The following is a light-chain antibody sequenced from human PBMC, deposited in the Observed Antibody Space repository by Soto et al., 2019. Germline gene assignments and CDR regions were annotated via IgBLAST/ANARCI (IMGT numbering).Light chain of an antibody. V-gene: IGLV2-11*01. J-gene: IGLJ1*01. CDR1: NSDVGTYNY. CDR2: DVS. Sequence: QSALTQPRSVSGSPGQSVTISCTGTNSDVGTYNYVSWYQQHPGKAPKLMIYDVSKRPSGVPDRFSGSKSGNTAYLTISGLQAEDEADYYCCSYAGGYIYVFGTGTKVTVL. CDR3: CSYAGGYIYV.